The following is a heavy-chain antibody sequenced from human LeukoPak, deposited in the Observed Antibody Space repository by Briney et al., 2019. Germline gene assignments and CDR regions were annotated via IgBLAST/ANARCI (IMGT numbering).Heavy chain of an antibody. CDR3: TRRGGAVAGPDY. CDR2: IRSKANSYAT. V-gene: IGHV3-73*01. D-gene: IGHD6-19*01. J-gene: IGHJ4*02. CDR1: GFNFGDYA. Sequence: GGSLRLSCTASGFNFGDYAMSWVRQASGKGLEWVGRIRSKANSYATAYAASVKGRFTISRDDSKNTAYLQMNSLKTEDTAVYYCTRRGGAVAGPDYWGQGTLVTVSS.